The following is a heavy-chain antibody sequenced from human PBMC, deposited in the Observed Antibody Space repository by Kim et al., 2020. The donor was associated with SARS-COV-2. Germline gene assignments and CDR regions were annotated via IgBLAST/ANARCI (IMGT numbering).Heavy chain of an antibody. D-gene: IGHD3-10*01. V-gene: IGHV3-11*06. CDR1: GFTFSDYY. CDR3: ARDGSLSYYREYYYYGMDV. J-gene: IGHJ6*02. Sequence: GGSLRLSCAASGFTFSDYYMSWIRQAPGKGLEWVSYISSSSSYTNYADSVKGRFTISRDNAKNSLYLQMNSLRAEDTAVYYCARDGSLSYYREYYYYGMDVWGQGTTVTVSS. CDR2: ISSSSSYT.